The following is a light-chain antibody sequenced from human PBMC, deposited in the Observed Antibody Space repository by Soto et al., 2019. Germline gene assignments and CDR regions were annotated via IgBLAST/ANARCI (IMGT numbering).Light chain of an antibody. CDR2: AAS. V-gene: IGKV1-39*01. J-gene: IGKJ2*01. CDR1: QNIRTY. Sequence: DIPMTQSPYSLSASAGDSVTITCRASQNIRTYLNWYQQKPGRAPKLLIHAASALPSGVPSRVSGSGSGTQLTLPMRGLQPEDFATYYCQQCHSTAYTFGHGTTVQIK. CDR3: QQCHSTAYT.